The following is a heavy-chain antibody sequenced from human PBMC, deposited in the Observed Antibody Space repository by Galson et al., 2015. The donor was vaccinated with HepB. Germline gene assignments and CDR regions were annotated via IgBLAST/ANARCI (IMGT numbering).Heavy chain of an antibody. V-gene: IGHV1-24*01. J-gene: IGHJ5*02. CDR3: AAGHSSTSANWFDP. CDR2: FDPEDGET. D-gene: IGHD2-2*01. CDR1: GYTLTELS. Sequence: SVKVSCKVSGYTLTELSMHWVRQAPGKGLEWMGGFDPEDGETIYAQKFQGRVTMTEDTSTDTAYMELSSLRSEDTAVYYCAAGHSSTSANWFDPWGQGTLVTVSS.